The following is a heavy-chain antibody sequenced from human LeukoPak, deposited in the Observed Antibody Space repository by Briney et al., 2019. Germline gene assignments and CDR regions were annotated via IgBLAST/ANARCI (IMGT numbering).Heavy chain of an antibody. CDR2: ISSSGSNI. Sequence: GGSLRLFCAASGFTFNNYELNWVRQAPGKGLEWVSNISSSGSNIYYADSVKGRFIISRDNAKNSLYLQMNSLRAEDTAVYYCARETYSYDSSGNSPFDYWGQGTLVTVSS. D-gene: IGHD3-22*01. CDR3: ARETYSYDSSGNSPFDY. V-gene: IGHV3-48*03. CDR1: GFTFNNYE. J-gene: IGHJ4*02.